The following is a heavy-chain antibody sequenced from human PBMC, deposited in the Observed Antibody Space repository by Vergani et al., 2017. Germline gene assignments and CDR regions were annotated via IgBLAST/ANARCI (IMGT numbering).Heavy chain of an antibody. CDR2: ISTTGGTI. V-gene: IGHV3-48*01. Sequence: EVQLVESGGGLVQPGGSLRLSCAASGLTFSRYSMNWVRQAPGRGLEWVSFISTTGGTIYYADSVKGRFTISRDNAKNSLYLQMNSLRAEDTAVYYCANWAGYESSGYWQGPFDYWGQGTLVTVSS. D-gene: IGHD3-22*01. CDR3: ANWAGYESSGYWQGPFDY. J-gene: IGHJ4*02. CDR1: GLTFSRYS.